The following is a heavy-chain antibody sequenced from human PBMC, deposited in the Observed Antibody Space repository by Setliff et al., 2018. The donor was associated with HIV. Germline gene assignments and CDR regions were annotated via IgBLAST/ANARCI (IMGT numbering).Heavy chain of an antibody. J-gene: IGHJ3*02. CDR3: ARPMEIGRHPVAGQRDAFDI. V-gene: IGHV3-48*04. Sequence: GGSLRLSCAASGFTFSSYAMSWVRQAPGKGLEWVSYISSNSSTIYYADSVKGRFTISRDNAKKMLYVQMNSLRAEDTAVYYCARPMEIGRHPVAGQRDAFDIWGQGTMVT. CDR1: GFTFSSYA. D-gene: IGHD6-19*01. CDR2: ISSNSSTI.